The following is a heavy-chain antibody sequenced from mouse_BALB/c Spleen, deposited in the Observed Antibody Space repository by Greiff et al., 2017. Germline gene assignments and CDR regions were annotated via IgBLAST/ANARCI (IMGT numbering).Heavy chain of an antibody. CDR1: GFTFSSYT. CDR3: ARHWDYGSSYWYFDV. Sequence: VMLVESGGGLVQPGGSLKLSCAASGFTFSSYTMSWVRQTPEKRLEWVAYISNGGGSTYYPDTVKCRFTISRDNAKNTLYLQMSSLKSEDTAMYDCARHWDYGSSYWYFDVWGAGTTVTVSS. J-gene: IGHJ1*01. CDR2: ISNGGGST. D-gene: IGHD1-1*01. V-gene: IGHV5-12-2*01.